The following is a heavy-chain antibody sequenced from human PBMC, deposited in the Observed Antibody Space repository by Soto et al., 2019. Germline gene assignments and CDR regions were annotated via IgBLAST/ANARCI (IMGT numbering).Heavy chain of an antibody. CDR1: GFTFSTYW. V-gene: IGHV3-7*01. J-gene: IGHJ4*02. D-gene: IGHD3-9*01. CDR2: IKQDGNDK. CDR3: ARDAYYDTLTGYCRGPFDY. Sequence: GGSLRLSCVASGFTFSTYWMSWVRLAPGTGLEWVATIKQDGNDKYYVDSVKGRFAISRDNAENSLYLQMSGLRPDDTAVYYCARDAYYDTLTGYCRGPFDYWGQGTLVTVSS.